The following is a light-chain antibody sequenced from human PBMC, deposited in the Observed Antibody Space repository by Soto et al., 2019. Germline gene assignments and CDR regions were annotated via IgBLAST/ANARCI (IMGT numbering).Light chain of an antibody. CDR2: YAS. Sequence: EMVMTQSPATLSVSPGERVTLSCRASESVHRNLAWYQQKPGQGPSLLIYYASTRATGVPDRFTDSGSGTEFTLTISSLQSEDSGVYHCQHYNNWPPTFGPGTKVEIK. CDR1: ESVHRN. V-gene: IGKV3-15*01. CDR3: QHYNNWPPT. J-gene: IGKJ3*01.